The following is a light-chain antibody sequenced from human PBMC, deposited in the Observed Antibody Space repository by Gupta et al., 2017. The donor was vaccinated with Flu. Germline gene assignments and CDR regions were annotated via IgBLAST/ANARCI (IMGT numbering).Light chain of an antibody. Sequence: VTPGEPASISCRASQSLLHSNGYNYLDWYLQKPGQSPQLLIYLGSNRASGVPDRFSGSGSGTDFTLKISRVEAEDVGVYYCMQALQTPYTFGQGTKLEIK. CDR2: LGS. V-gene: IGKV2-28*01. J-gene: IGKJ2*01. CDR3: MQALQTPYT. CDR1: QSLLHSNGYNY.